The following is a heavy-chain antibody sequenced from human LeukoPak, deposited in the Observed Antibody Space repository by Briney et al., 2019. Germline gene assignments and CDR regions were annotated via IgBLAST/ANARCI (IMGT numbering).Heavy chain of an antibody. D-gene: IGHD7-27*01. Sequence: SETLSLTCTVSGGSISSSSYYWGWIRQPPGKGLEWIGSIYYSGSTYYNPSPKSRVTISVDTSKNQFSLKLSSVTAADTAVYFCARGPWGFWYFGLWGRGTLVTVSS. CDR3: ARGPWGFWYFGL. CDR1: GGSISSSSYY. J-gene: IGHJ2*01. CDR2: IYYSGST. V-gene: IGHV4-39*07.